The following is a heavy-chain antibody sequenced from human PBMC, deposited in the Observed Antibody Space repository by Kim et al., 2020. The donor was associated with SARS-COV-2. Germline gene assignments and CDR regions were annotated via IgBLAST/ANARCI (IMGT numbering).Heavy chain of an antibody. D-gene: IGHD3-10*01. CDR1: GFTFSSYA. Sequence: GGSLRLSCAASGFTFSSYAMSWVRQAPGKGLEWVSAISGSGGSTYYADSVKGRFTISRDNSKNTLYLQMNSLRAEDTAVYYCATRPSITMVQGVIPFDPWGQGTLVTVSS. J-gene: IGHJ5*02. CDR2: ISGSGGST. V-gene: IGHV3-23*01. CDR3: ATRPSITMVQGVIPFDP.